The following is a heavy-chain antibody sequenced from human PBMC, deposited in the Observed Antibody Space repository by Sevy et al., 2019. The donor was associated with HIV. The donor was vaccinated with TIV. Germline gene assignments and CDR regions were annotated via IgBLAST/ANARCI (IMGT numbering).Heavy chain of an antibody. V-gene: IGHV3-7*01. D-gene: IGHD6-13*01. J-gene: IGHJ6*03. Sequence: GGSLRLSCAASGFTFSSYWMSWVRQAPGKGLEWVANIKQDGSEKYYVDSVEGRFTISRDNAKNSLYLQMNSLRAEDTAVYYCARVSSSWYGYYYYYMDVWGKGTTVTVSS. CDR2: IKQDGSEK. CDR1: GFTFSSYW. CDR3: ARVSSSWYGYYYYYMDV.